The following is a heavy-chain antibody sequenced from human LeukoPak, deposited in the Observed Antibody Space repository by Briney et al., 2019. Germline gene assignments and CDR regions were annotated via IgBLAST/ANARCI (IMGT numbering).Heavy chain of an antibody. D-gene: IGHD1-26*01. CDR1: GGSLSSGSYY. V-gene: IGHV4-61*02. CDR2: IYTSGST. Sequence: SQTLSLTCTVSGGSLSSGSYYWSWIRQPAGKGLEWIGRIYTSGSTNYNPSLKSRVTISVDRSKNQFSLMLRSVTAADTAVYYCARAVGSSESNWFDPWGQGTLATVSS. CDR3: ARAVGSSESNWFDP. J-gene: IGHJ5*02.